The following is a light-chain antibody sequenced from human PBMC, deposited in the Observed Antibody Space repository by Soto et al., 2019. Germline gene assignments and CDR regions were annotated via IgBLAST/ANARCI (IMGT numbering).Light chain of an antibody. CDR1: SSDVGGYNY. Sequence: QSVLTQPASVSGSPGQSITISCTGTSSDVGGYNYVSWYQQHPGKAPKLMIYDVSNRPSGVSNRFSGSKSGNTASLTISGLQAEEEADYYCSSYTSSSTYVFGTGTKVTAL. CDR3: SSYTSSSTYV. CDR2: DVS. V-gene: IGLV2-14*01. J-gene: IGLJ1*01.